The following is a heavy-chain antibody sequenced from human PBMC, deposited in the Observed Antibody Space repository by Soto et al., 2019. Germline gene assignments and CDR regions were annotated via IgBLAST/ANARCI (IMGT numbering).Heavy chain of an antibody. D-gene: IGHD3-9*01. CDR1: GYTFTSYG. CDR2: ISAYNGNT. Sequence: ASVKVSCKASGYTFTSYGISWVRQAPGQGLEWMGWISAYNGNTNYAQKPQGRVTMTTDTSTSTAYMELRSLRSDDTAVYYCARDSSGYDILTGYFRYYYYGMDVWGQGTTVTVS. J-gene: IGHJ6*02. CDR3: ARDSSGYDILTGYFRYYYYGMDV. V-gene: IGHV1-18*01.